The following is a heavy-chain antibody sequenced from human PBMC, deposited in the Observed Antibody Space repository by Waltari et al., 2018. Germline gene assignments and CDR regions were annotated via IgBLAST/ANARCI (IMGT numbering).Heavy chain of an antibody. CDR2: HSSSSGHI. J-gene: IGHJ4*02. CDR3: ARDLFDY. CDR1: GFSFSTYA. V-gene: IGHV3-21*01. Sequence: EVQLVESGGGLVKPGGSLRLSCAASGFSFSTYAMVWVRQAPGKGQEGVSSHSSSSGHICYADSVKGRFTISRDNAKNSLYLEMNSLRAEDTAVYYCARDLFDYWGQGTLVTVSS.